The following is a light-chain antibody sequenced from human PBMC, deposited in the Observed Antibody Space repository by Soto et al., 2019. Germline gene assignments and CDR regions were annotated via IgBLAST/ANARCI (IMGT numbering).Light chain of an antibody. Sequence: EIVLTQSPATLSLSPGERATLSCRASQSVSSYLAWYQQKPGQAPRLLIYDASNRATGIPARFSGSGSGTDFTLTISSLETEDFAVYYCQQRSNLPPYTFGQGTKLDIK. V-gene: IGKV3-11*01. CDR3: QQRSNLPPYT. J-gene: IGKJ2*01. CDR2: DAS. CDR1: QSVSSY.